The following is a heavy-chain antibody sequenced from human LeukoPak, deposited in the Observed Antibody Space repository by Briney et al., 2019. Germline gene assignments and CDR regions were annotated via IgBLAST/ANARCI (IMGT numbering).Heavy chain of an antibody. Sequence: GGSLRLSCAASGFSFSAYGVHWVRQAPGKGLEWVAVIWYDGSSKDYTDSVKGRFTLSRDNSKNTLYLQMNSLTVEDTAVYYCARSQSSSLIDYWGQGTLVTVSS. CDR1: GFSFSAYG. D-gene: IGHD6-13*01. CDR3: ARSQSSSLIDY. V-gene: IGHV3-33*01. CDR2: IWYDGSSK. J-gene: IGHJ4*02.